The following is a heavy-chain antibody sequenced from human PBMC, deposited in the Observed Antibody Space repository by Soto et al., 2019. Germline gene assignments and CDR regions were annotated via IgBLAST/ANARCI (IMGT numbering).Heavy chain of an antibody. Sequence: SETLSLTCAVSGYSISSGYYWGWIRQPPGKGLEWIGSIYHSGITYYNPSLKSRVTISVDTSKHQFSLKLSSVTAADTAVYYCARVWGGYRYFDYWGQGTLVTVSS. D-gene: IGHD3-16*02. V-gene: IGHV4-38-2*01. CDR1: GYSISSGYY. J-gene: IGHJ4*02. CDR2: IYHSGIT. CDR3: ARVWGGYRYFDY.